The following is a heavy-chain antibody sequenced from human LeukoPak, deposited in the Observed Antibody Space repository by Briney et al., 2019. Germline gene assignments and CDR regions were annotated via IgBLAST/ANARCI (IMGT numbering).Heavy chain of an antibody. V-gene: IGHV3-21*01. D-gene: IGHD2-2*01. CDR3: ARSDASCVDY. J-gene: IGHJ4*02. CDR1: GFTFSTYT. Sequence: GGSLRLSCAASGFTFSTYTLNWVRQAPGKGLEWVSTISDNSKYIYYADSLKGRFTISRDNAKNSLYLQMNSLRAEDTAAYYCARSDASCVDYWGQGTLVTVSS. CDR2: ISDNSKYI.